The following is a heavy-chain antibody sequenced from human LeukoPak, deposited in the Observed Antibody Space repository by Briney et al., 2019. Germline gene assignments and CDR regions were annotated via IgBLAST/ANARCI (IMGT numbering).Heavy chain of an antibody. CDR3: AKGDNNWSHFDY. CDR1: GFTFSSYA. D-gene: IGHD1-1*01. J-gene: IGHJ4*02. V-gene: IGHV3-30*04. CDR2: ISYDGSNK. Sequence: GGSLRLSCAASGFTFSSYAMHWVRQAPGKGLEWVAVISYDGSNKYYADSVRGRFTISRDNSKNTMYLQMNSLRVEDTAVYFCAKGDNNWSHFDYWGQGTLVTVSS.